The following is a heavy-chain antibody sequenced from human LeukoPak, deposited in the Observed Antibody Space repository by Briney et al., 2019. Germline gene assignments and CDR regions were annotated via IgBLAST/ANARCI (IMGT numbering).Heavy chain of an antibody. J-gene: IGHJ4*02. V-gene: IGHV1-46*01. CDR2: INPSGGST. CDR3: ARDTDVYYDSSGYQY. Sequence: ASVKVSCKASGYTFTSYYMHWVRQAPGQGLEWMGIINPSGGSTSYAQKSQGRVTMTRDTSTSTVYMELSSLRSEDTAVYYCARDTDVYYDSSGYQYWGQGTLVTVSS. CDR1: GYTFTSYY. D-gene: IGHD3-22*01.